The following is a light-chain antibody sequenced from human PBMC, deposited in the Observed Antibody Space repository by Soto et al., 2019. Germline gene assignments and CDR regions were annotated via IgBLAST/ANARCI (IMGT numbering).Light chain of an antibody. CDR3: AAWDDSLNGVV. CDR1: ISNIGNNA. J-gene: IGLJ2*01. Sequence: QAVVTQAPSASGTPGQRVTISCSGSISNIGNNAVSWYQRLPGTAPKLLIYNDNQRPSGVPDRFSGSKSGTSASLAISGLQSEDEADYYCAAWDDSLNGVVFGGGTKVTVL. V-gene: IGLV1-44*01. CDR2: NDN.